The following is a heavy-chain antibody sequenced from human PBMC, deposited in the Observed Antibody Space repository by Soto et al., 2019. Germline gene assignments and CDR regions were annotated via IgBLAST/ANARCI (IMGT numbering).Heavy chain of an antibody. V-gene: IGHV3-21*04. CDR1: GFPFSAYS. Sequence: GGSLRLSCAASGFPFSAYSMNWVRQAPGKGLEWVSSISSSSSYISYADSVKGRFTISRDNARNSLYLQMNSLRAEDTAVYYCAKDSVGSGARYHAFDIWGQGTMDTVSS. J-gene: IGHJ3*02. CDR3: AKDSVGSGARYHAFDI. D-gene: IGHD2-15*01. CDR2: ISSSSSYI.